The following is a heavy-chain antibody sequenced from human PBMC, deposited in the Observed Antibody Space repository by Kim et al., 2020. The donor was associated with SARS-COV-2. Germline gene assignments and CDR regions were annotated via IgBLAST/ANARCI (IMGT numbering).Heavy chain of an antibody. J-gene: IGHJ4*02. Sequence: ADSVKGRFTISSDNSKNTLYLQMNRLRAEDTAVYYCARAGYSSSSHLFDYWGQGTLVTVSS. D-gene: IGHD6-6*01. V-gene: IGHV3-30*01. CDR3: ARAGYSSSSHLFDY.